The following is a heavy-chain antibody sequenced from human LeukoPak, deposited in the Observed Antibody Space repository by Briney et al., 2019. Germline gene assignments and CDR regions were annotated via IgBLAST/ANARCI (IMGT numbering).Heavy chain of an antibody. CDR1: GGTFSSYA. CDR3: ARARGSGSYYAAFDI. V-gene: IGHV1-69*13. J-gene: IGHJ3*02. Sequence: ASVKVSCKASGGTFSSYAISWVRQAPGQGLEWMGGIIPIFGTANYAQKFQGRVTITADESTGTAYMELSSLRSEDTAVYYCARARGSGSYYAAFDIWGRGTMVTVSS. D-gene: IGHD3-10*01. CDR2: IIPIFGTA.